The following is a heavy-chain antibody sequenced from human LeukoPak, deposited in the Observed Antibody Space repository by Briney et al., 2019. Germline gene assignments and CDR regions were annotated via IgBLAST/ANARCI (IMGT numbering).Heavy chain of an antibody. V-gene: IGHV1-8*01. J-gene: IGHJ4*02. Sequence: HGASVKVSCKASGYTFTSCDINWVRQATRQGLEWMGWGNPNNGDTAYAPNFQDRVTMTRNNSISTAYMELSILRRQDTAGYYCARSFDHWGQGTLVTVSS. CDR3: ARSFDH. CDR2: GNPNNGDT. CDR1: GYTFTSCD.